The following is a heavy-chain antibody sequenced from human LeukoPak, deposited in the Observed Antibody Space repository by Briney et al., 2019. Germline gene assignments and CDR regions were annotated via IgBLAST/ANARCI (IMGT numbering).Heavy chain of an antibody. J-gene: IGHJ4*02. V-gene: IGHV3-23*01. CDR3: AKEPGRIVVAYFDY. Sequence: GGSLRLSSADSEFTFSSFVMSWVHQAPGKGLEWVSAISGSGGSTYYADSVKGRFTISRDNSKNTLYPQMNSLRAEDTAVYYCAKEPGRIVVAYFDYWGQGTLVTVSS. D-gene: IGHD3-22*01. CDR1: EFTFSSFV. CDR2: ISGSGGST.